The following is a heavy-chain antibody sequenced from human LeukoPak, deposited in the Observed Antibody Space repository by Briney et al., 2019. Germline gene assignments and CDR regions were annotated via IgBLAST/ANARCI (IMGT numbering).Heavy chain of an antibody. Sequence: ASVKVSCKASGYTFTVYYMHWVRHAPGQGLEWKGWINPNSGGTNYEQKFQGRVTMTRDTSISTAYMELSRLRSDDTAVYYCARETPLAAAKNGAMDVWGQGTTVTVSS. J-gene: IGHJ6*02. D-gene: IGHD2-15*01. CDR1: GYTFTVYY. CDR3: ARETPLAAAKNGAMDV. V-gene: IGHV1-2*02. CDR2: INPNSGGT.